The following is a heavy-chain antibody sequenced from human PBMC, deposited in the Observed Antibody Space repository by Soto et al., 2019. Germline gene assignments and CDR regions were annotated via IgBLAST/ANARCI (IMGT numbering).Heavy chain of an antibody. V-gene: IGHV1-46*03. CDR2: INPSGGST. Sequence: ASVKVSCKASGYTFISYYMHWVRQAPGQGLEWMGIINPSGGSTSYAQKFQGRVTMTRDTSTSTVYMELSSLRSEDTAVYYCARAPWDYYASGSHDAFDIWGQGTMVTVSS. CDR1: GYTFISYY. D-gene: IGHD3-10*01. CDR3: ARAPWDYYASGSHDAFDI. J-gene: IGHJ3*02.